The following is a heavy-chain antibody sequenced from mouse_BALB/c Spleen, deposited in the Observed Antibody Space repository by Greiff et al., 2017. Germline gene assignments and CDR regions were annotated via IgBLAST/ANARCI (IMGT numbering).Heavy chain of an antibody. CDR1: GYTFTDYA. CDR3: ARGDYFDY. Sequence: VQLQQSGTVLARPGASVKMSCKGSGYTFTDYAMHWVKQSHAKSLEWIGVISTYYGDASYNQKFKGKATMTVDKSSSTAYMELARLTSEDSAIYYCARGDYFDYWGQGTTLTVSS. V-gene: IGHV1S137*01. J-gene: IGHJ2*01. CDR2: ISTYYGDA.